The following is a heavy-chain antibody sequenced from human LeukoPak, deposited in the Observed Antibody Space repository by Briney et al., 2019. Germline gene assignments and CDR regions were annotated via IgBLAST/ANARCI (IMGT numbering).Heavy chain of an antibody. D-gene: IGHD2-15*01. J-gene: IGHJ4*02. CDR2: IYTSGST. CDR1: GGSISNYY. CDR3: ARDFRYCSGGSCYFDY. Sequence: PSETLSLTCIVSGGSISNYYWSWIRQPAGKGLEWIGRIYTSGSTNYNPSLKSRVTMSVDTSKNQFSLKLSSVTAADTAVYYCARDFRYCSGGSCYFDYWGQGTLVTVSS. V-gene: IGHV4-4*07.